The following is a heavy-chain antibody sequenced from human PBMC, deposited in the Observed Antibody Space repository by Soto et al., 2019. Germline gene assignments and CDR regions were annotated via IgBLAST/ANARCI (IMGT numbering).Heavy chain of an antibody. CDR1: GYAFTSYG. CDR2: ISAYNGNT. V-gene: IGHV1-18*04. Sequence: ASVKVSCKASGYAFTSYGISWVRQAPGQGLEWMGWISAYNGNTNYAQKLQGRVTMTTDTSTSTAYMELRSLRSDDTAVYYCASNQFDYYYYGMDVWGQGTTVTVSS. J-gene: IGHJ6*02. CDR3: ASNQFDYYYYGMDV.